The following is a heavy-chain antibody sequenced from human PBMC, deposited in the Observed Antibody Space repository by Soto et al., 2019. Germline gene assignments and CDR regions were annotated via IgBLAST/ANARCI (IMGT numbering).Heavy chain of an antibody. J-gene: IGHJ4*02. CDR3: ARHGNGAEYYFDY. CDR1: GGSISSSSYY. Sequence: SETLSLTCTVSGGSISSSSYYWGWIRQPPGKGLEWIGSIYYSGSTYYNPSLKSRVTISVDTSKNQFSLKLSSVTAADTAVYYCARHGNGAEYYFDYWGQGTLVTVSS. D-gene: IGHD1-1*01. CDR2: IYYSGST. V-gene: IGHV4-39*01.